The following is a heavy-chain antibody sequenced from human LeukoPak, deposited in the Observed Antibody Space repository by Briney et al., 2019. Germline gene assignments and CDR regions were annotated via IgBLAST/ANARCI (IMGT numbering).Heavy chain of an antibody. Sequence: GGSLRLSCAASGFTFTNHWMFWVRQAPGKGLVWVSGINPDGSTTTYADSVKGRFTISRENAKSTLYLHMNILRVEDTAVYYCARGRYGDYHWGQGILVTVSS. CDR3: ARGRYGDYH. D-gene: IGHD4-17*01. CDR2: INPDGSTT. V-gene: IGHV3-74*01. CDR1: GFTFTNHW. J-gene: IGHJ4*02.